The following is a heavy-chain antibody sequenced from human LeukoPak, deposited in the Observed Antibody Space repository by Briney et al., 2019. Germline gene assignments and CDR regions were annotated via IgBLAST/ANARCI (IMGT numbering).Heavy chain of an antibody. J-gene: IGHJ4*02. V-gene: IGHV4-4*01. CDR2: ICLDGRI. CDR1: GGSITSRDC. Sequence: TLSLTCGVSGGSITSRDCWSWVRQPPGKGLEWIGEICLDGRIHYTPSLKSRISISIDRSKDQFSLNLISVAAADTAIYFCASQGGLRNDFWGQGTLVTVSS. D-gene: IGHD2-15*01. CDR3: ASQGGLRNDF.